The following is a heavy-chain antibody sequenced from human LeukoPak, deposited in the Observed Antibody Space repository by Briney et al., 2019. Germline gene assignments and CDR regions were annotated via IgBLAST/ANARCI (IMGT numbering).Heavy chain of an antibody. CDR2: IYYSGST. D-gene: IGHD3-22*01. CDR3: ARGVGSGYTDE. J-gene: IGHJ4*02. Sequence: SGGSLRLSCAASGFTFSSYAMSWIRQSPGKGLEWIGYIYYSGSTNYNPSLKSRVTISVDTSKNHFSLKLTSVTAADTAVYYCARGVGSGYTDEWGQGTLVTVSS. CDR1: GFTFSSYA. V-gene: IGHV4-59*01.